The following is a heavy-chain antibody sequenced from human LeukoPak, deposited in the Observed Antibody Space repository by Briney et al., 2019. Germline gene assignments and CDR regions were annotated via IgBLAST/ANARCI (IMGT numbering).Heavy chain of an antibody. V-gene: IGHV3-30-3*01. J-gene: IGHJ4*02. CDR1: GFTFSSYA. D-gene: IGHD6-13*01. CDR2: ISYDGSNK. Sequence: GSLRLSCAASGFTFSSYAMHWVRQAPGKGLEWVAVISYDGSNKYYADSVKGRFTISRDNSKNTLYLQMNSLRAEDTAVYYCARDWSRRRIAAAGHDYWGQGTLVTVSS. CDR3: ARDWSRRRIAAAGHDY.